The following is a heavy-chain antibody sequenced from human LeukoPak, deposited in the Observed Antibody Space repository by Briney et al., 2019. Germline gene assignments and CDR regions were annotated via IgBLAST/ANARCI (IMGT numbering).Heavy chain of an antibody. CDR3: ARDPYSGSYGDYYYYYMDV. Sequence: GGSLRLSCAASGFSFSNYNMNWVRQAPGKGPEWVSSITSTSSYIYYTDSVKGRFTISRDNAKNSLYLQMNSLRAEDTAVYYCARDPYSGSYGDYYYYYMDVWGKGTTVTISS. CDR1: GFSFSNYN. CDR2: ITSTSSYI. V-gene: IGHV3-21*01. J-gene: IGHJ6*03. D-gene: IGHD1-26*01.